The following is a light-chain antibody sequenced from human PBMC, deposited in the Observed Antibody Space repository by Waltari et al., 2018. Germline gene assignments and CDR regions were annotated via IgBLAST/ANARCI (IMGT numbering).Light chain of an antibody. V-gene: IGKV1-5*03. J-gene: IGKJ2*01. CDR3: QQYNKYPYT. CDR2: KAS. CDR1: QRVSFW. Sequence: DIQMTQSPSTLSAYVGDTVTITCRASQRVSFWVAWYQQQPGTAPKLLIYKASDLKGEVPSRFSGSGEGTEFTLTITRVQADDFATYYCQQYNKYPYTFGPGTKVDVK.